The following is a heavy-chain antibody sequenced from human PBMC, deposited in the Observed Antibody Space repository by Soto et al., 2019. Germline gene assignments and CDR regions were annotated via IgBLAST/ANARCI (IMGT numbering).Heavy chain of an antibody. CDR1: GGTFSSYA. J-gene: IGHJ5*02. D-gene: IGHD4-17*01. CDR3: ARDFDYGGNGSWFDP. CDR2: IIPIFGTA. Sequence: AVKVSCKASGGTFSSYAISWVRQAPGQGLEWMGGIIPIFGTANYAQKFQGRVTITADESTSTAYMELSSLRSEDTAVYYCARDFDYGGNGSWFDPWGQGTLVTVSS. V-gene: IGHV1-69*13.